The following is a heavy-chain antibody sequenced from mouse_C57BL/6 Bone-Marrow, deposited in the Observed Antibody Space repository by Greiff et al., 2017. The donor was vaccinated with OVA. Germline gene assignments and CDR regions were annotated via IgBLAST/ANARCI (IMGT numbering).Heavy chain of an antibody. CDR2: IYPRSGNT. Sequence: QVQLKQSGAELARPGASVKLSCKASGYTFTSYGISWVKQRTGQGLEWIGEIYPRSGNTYYNEKFKGKATLTADKSSSTAYMELRSLTSEDSAVYFCARRRIYDGYYPYYFDYWGKGTTLTVSS. V-gene: IGHV1-81*01. D-gene: IGHD2-3*01. CDR3: ARRRIYDGYYPYYFDY. CDR1: GYTFTSYG. J-gene: IGHJ2*01.